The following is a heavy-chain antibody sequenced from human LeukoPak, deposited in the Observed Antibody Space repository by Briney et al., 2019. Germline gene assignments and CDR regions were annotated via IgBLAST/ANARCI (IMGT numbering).Heavy chain of an antibody. V-gene: IGHV4-34*01. CDR2: INHSGST. D-gene: IGHD3-10*01. CDR3: ARVGVTMVRGVIYQGRNYLDY. Sequence: SETLSLTCAVYGGSFSGYYWSWIRQPPGKGLEWIGEINHSGSTNYNPSLKSRVTISVDTSKNQFSLKLSSVTAADTAVYYCARVGVTMVRGVIYQGRNYLDYWGQGTLVTVSS. J-gene: IGHJ4*02. CDR1: GGSFSGYY.